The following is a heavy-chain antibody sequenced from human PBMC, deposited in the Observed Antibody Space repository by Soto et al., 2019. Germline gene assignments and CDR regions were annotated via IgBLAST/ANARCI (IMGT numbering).Heavy chain of an antibody. J-gene: IGHJ6*02. Sequence: PGGSLRLSCAASGFTFSSYGMHWVRQAPGKGLEWVAVIWYDGSNKYYADSVKGRFTISRDNSKNTLYLQMNSLRAEDTAVYYCSRGGSCSCGSFDYYGMDFWVQGTTVTVSS. V-gene: IGHV3-33*01. CDR1: GFTFSSYG. CDR3: SRGGSCSCGSFDYYGMDF. D-gene: IGHD2-15*01. CDR2: IWYDGSNK.